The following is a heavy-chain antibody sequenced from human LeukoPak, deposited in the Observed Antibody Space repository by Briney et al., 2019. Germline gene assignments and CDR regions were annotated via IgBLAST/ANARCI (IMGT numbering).Heavy chain of an antibody. V-gene: IGHV3-7*01. CDR2: IKPDGSGK. CDR1: GFAFSSYW. CDR3: ARGWGDCSTVSCYTGGDVFDI. D-gene: IGHD2-2*02. J-gene: IGHJ3*02. Sequence: GGSLRLSCAASGFAFSSYWMTWVRQAPGKGLEWVANIKPDGSGKNYVDSVKGRFTISRDNAKNSLYLQMNSLRAEDTAVYFCARGWGDCSTVSCYTGGDVFDIWGQGTKVTVSS.